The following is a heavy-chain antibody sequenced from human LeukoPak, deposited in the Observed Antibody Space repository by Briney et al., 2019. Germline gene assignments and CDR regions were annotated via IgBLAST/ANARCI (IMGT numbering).Heavy chain of an antibody. V-gene: IGHV4-30-4*08. J-gene: IGHJ4*02. CDR2: IHYSGST. D-gene: IGHD2-2*01. CDR1: GGSISSGDSY. Sequence: PSETLSLTCTVSGGSISSGDSYWSWIRQPPGQGLEWIGYIHYSGSTYYNPSLNSRLTISVDTSKNQFSLNLSSVTAADTAVYFCARDEGSSYPFDYWGQGTLVTVSS. CDR3: ARDEGSSYPFDY.